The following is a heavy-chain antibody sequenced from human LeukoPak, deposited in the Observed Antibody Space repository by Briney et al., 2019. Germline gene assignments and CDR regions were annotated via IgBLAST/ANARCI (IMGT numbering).Heavy chain of an antibody. V-gene: IGHV3-74*01. J-gene: IGHJ4*02. CDR3: ARTYFDILTGYNPYFDY. Sequence: PGGSLRLSCAASGFTFSSHWMHWVRQAPGKGLVWVSRINNDGTNTIYADSVKGRFTISRDNAKNTLYLQMNSLRAEDTAVYYCARTYFDILTGYNPYFDYWGQGILVTVSS. D-gene: IGHD3-9*01. CDR1: GFTFSSHW. CDR2: INNDGTNT.